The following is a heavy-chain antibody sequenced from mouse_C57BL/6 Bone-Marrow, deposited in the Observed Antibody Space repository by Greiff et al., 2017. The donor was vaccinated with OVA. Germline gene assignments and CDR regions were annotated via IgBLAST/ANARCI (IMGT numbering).Heavy chain of an antibody. V-gene: IGHV1-80*01. J-gene: IGHJ4*01. CDR2: IYPGDGDT. CDR3: ARYSNGWGDY. CDR1: GYAFSSYW. D-gene: IGHD2-5*01. Sequence: VKLVESGAELVKPGASVKISCKASGYAFSSYWMNWVKQRPGKGLEWIGQIYPGDGDTNYNGKFKGKATLTADKSSSTAYMQLSSLTSEDSAVYFCARYSNGWGDYWGQGTSVTVSS.